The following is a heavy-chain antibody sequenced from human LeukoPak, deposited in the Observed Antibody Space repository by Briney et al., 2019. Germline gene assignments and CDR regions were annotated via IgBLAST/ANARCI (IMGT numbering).Heavy chain of an antibody. V-gene: IGHV4-61*02. Sequence: SETLSLTCSVSGGSITSDLYYWTWIRQPAGKGLEWIGRIYTNGWTDYNPSLKSRVTISVDTSKNHFSLKLTFVTAADPALYYCARGSGWNAFDPWGQGTLVTVSS. CDR2: IYTNGWT. CDR3: ARGSGWNAFDP. CDR1: GGSITSDLYY. J-gene: IGHJ5*02. D-gene: IGHD6-19*01.